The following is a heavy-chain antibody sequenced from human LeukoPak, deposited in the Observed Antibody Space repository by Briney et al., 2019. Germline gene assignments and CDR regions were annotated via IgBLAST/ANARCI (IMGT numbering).Heavy chain of an antibody. CDR3: ARHLAASFEFVP. CDR2: IYTSDSDT. CDR1: GYSFTSYW. D-gene: IGHD6-25*01. Sequence: GGSLKISCKGPGYSFTSYWNGWVRQMPGKGLEWMCIIYTSDSDTSYSTSCDGQVTISADKPIRTAYLQWSSLEAADTAMYYCARHLAASFEFVPWGERTLVTVSS. J-gene: IGHJ5*02. V-gene: IGHV5-51*01.